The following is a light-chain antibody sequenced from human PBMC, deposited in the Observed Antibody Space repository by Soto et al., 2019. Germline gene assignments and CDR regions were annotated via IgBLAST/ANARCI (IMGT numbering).Light chain of an antibody. J-gene: IGKJ1*01. Sequence: EIMMTQSPATLSVSPGDRATLSCRASQSVSSNFLAWYQQKPGQAPRLLIYGASIRATGIPDRFSGSGSGTDFTLTIRRLEPEDFAMYFCHQYGSSPRTFGQGTKGEIK. CDR3: HQYGSSPRT. CDR2: GAS. V-gene: IGKV3-20*01. CDR1: QSVSSNF.